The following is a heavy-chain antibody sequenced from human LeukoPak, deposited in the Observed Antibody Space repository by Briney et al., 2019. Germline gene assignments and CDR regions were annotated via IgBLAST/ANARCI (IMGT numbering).Heavy chain of an antibody. Sequence: GGSLRLSCAASGFTFSDYYMSWIRQAPGKGLEWVSYISSSGSTIYYADSVKGRSTISRDNAKNSLYLQMNSLRAEDTAVYYCARAGTLEWLNYYYYMDVWGKGTTVTVSS. CDR3: ARAGTLEWLNYYYYMDV. J-gene: IGHJ6*03. CDR2: ISSSGSTI. V-gene: IGHV3-11*01. D-gene: IGHD3-3*01. CDR1: GFTFSDYY.